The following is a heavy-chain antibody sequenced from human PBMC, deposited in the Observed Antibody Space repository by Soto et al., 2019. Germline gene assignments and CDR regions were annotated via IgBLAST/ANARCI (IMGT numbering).Heavy chain of an antibody. CDR3: ARAPDGYCSSTSCRNWFDP. CDR2: IYPGDSDT. CDR1: GYSFTSYW. D-gene: IGHD2-2*01. V-gene: IGHV5-51*01. J-gene: IGHJ5*02. Sequence: LGESLKISCKGSGYSFTSYWIGWVRQMPGKGLEWMGIIYPGDSDTRYSPSFQGQVTISADKSISTAYLQWSSLKASDTAMYYCARAPDGYCSSTSCRNWFDPWGQGTLVTVSS.